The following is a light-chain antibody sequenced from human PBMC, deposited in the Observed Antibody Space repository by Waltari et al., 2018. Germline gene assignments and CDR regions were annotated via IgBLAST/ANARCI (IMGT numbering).Light chain of an antibody. CDR3: QQTDSFPST. CDR2: AAS. J-gene: IGKJ4*01. V-gene: IGKV1-12*02. Sequence: DIQMTQSPSSVSASIGDRVIITCRASQSIGSWLAWYQQKPGKAPKLLIYAASSLQSGVPSTFSGSGSGTGFTLTITSLQPEHFATYYCQQTDSFPSTFGGGTKVDIK. CDR1: QSIGSW.